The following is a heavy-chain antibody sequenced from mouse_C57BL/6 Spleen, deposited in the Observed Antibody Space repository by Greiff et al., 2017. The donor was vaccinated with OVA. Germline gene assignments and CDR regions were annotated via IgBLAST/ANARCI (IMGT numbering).Heavy chain of an antibody. V-gene: IGHV1-69*01. CDR3: ARSKIVTTYFDG. D-gene: IGHD2-5*01. CDR1: GYTFTSYW. CDR2: IDPSDSYT. J-gene: IGHJ1*03. Sequence: VQLQQPGAELVMPGASVKLSCKASGYTFTSYWMHWVKQRPGQGLEWNGEIDPSDSYTNYNQKFKGKSTLTVDKSSSTAYMQLSSLTSEAAAVYYCARSKIVTTYFDGWGTGTTVTVSS.